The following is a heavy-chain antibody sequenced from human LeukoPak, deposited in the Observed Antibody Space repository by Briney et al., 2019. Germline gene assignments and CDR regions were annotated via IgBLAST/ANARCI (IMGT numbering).Heavy chain of an antibody. D-gene: IGHD3-16*01. CDR2: ISSSSSYI. CDR1: GFSFSSYW. V-gene: IGHV3-21*01. J-gene: IGHJ6*03. Sequence: GGSLRLSCAASGFSFSSYWMSWVRQAPGKGLEWVSSISSSSSYIYYADSVKGRFTISRDNAKNSLYLQMNSLRAEDTAVYYCARALGYYYYYYMDVWGKGTTVTVSS. CDR3: ARALGYYYYYYMDV.